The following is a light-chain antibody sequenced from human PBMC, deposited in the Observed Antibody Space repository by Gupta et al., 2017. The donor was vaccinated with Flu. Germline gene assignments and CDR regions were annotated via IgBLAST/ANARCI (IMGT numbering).Light chain of an antibody. CDR2: STS. V-gene: IGKV3-15*01. CDR3: QQCNNWPPT. CDR1: QSISSS. J-gene: IGKJ1*01. Sequence: EIVMTQSPATLSVSPAERATLSCRASQSISSSLAWYQQKPGQAPRLLIYSTSTRATDIPARFSGSGSGTEFTLTISSLQSEDFAVYYCQQCNNWPPTFGQGTKVEIK.